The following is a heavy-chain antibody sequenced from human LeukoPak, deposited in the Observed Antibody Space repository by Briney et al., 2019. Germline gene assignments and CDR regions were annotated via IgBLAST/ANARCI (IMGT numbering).Heavy chain of an antibody. Sequence: ASVKVSCKASGYTFTGYYMHWVRQAPGQGLEWMGWINPSGGSTSYAQKFQGRVTMTRDMSTSTVYMELSSLRSEDTAVYYCARDQTYYDFWSGYYYYYMDVWGKGTTVTVSS. CDR3: ARDQTYYDFWSGYYYYYMDV. CDR2: INPSGGST. V-gene: IGHV1-46*01. J-gene: IGHJ6*03. D-gene: IGHD3-3*01. CDR1: GYTFTGYY.